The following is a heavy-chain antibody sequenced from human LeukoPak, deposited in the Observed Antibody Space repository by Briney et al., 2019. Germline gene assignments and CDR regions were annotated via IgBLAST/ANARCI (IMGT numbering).Heavy chain of an antibody. CDR3: GKDLNYGLDY. Sequence: GGSLRLSCAASGFTFSSYAVSWVRQAPGKGLEWVSAISGSGDKTFYADSVKGRFTISRDNSKNTLYLQMNSLRAEDTAVYYCGKDLNYGLDYWGQGTLVTVSS. CDR1: GFTFSSYA. J-gene: IGHJ4*02. CDR2: ISGSGDKT. D-gene: IGHD4-11*01. V-gene: IGHV3-23*01.